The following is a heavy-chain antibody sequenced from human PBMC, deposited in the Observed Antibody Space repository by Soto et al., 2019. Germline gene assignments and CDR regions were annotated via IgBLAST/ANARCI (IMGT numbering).Heavy chain of an antibody. J-gene: IGHJ4*02. D-gene: IGHD7-27*01. Sequence: GGSLILCCAASGFAFSNSWMTGVRQAPGKGLEWVANMNQDGSEKYYEDSVKGRFTISRDNAKNSLSLQMNSLRAEDTAVYFCARDNRGTFDYWGQGALVTVSS. CDR3: ARDNRGTFDY. CDR1: GFAFSNSW. V-gene: IGHV3-7*03. CDR2: MNQDGSEK.